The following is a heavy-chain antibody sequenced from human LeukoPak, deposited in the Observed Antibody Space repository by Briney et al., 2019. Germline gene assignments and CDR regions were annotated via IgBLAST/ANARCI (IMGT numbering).Heavy chain of an antibody. V-gene: IGHV3-23*01. CDR3: AKDRNSGYDSDWFGP. CDR1: GFTFSNYG. Sequence: GGSLRLSCAASGFTFSNYGMSWVRQAPGKGLEWVSSISGGGVSKYYADSVKGRFTISRDNAKNSLYLQMNSLRAEDTALYYCAKDRNSGYDSDWFGPWGQGTPVTVSS. CDR2: ISGGGVSK. J-gene: IGHJ5*02. D-gene: IGHD5-12*01.